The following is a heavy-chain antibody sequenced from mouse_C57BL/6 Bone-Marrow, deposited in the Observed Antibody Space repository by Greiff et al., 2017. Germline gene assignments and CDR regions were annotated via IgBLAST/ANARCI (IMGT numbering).Heavy chain of an antibody. V-gene: IGHV5-17*01. CDR2: ISSGSSTI. CDR1: GFTFSDYG. J-gene: IGHJ4*01. D-gene: IGHD1-2*01. Sequence: EVKLVESGGGLVKPGGSLKLSCAASGFTFSDYGMHWVRQAPEKGLEWVAYISSGSSTIYYADTVKGRFTISRDNAKNTLFLQMTSLRSEDTAMYYCARQTTALYYYAMDYWGQGTSVTVSS. CDR3: ARQTTALYYYAMDY.